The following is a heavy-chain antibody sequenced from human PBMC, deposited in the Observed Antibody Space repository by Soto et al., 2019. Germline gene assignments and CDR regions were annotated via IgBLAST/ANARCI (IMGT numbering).Heavy chain of an antibody. V-gene: IGHV4-31*03. Sequence: SEALALTCTVSGGVISSGGYDWSGIRQHPGKGLEGIGYIYYSGSTYFNPSLKSRVTISLDTSKNQFSLKLSSVTAADTAVFYCARVASHNAGYYYYGMDVWGQGTTVTVSS. CDR1: GGVISSGGYD. CDR2: IYYSGST. CDR3: ARVASHNAGYYYYGMDV. J-gene: IGHJ6*02. D-gene: IGHD1-1*01.